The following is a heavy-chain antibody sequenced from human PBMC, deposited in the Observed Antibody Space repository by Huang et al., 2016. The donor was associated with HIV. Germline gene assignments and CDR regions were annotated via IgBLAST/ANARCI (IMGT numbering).Heavy chain of an antibody. D-gene: IGHD5-18*01. CDR3: ARWSGYTYGFNWFDP. CDR1: GGTFSGVG. J-gene: IGHJ5*02. Sequence: QVQLVQSGTEVKKPGSSVKVSCKASGGTFSGVGITWVRQAPGQGLEWMGGIIPRFGTASSEQKFQGRVTISADESTGTAYMEVTDLRSEDTAVYYCARWSGYTYGFNWFDPWGQGTLVTVSS. CDR2: IIPRFGTA. V-gene: IGHV1-69*01.